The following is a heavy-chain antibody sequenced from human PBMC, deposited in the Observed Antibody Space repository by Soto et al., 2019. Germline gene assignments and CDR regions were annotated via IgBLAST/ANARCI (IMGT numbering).Heavy chain of an antibody. CDR3: ARDPVVRTDRDAFDI. V-gene: IGHV1-2*02. J-gene: IGHJ3*02. CDR1: GYTFTGYY. Sequence: ASVKVSCKASGYTFTGYYMHWVRQAPGQGLEWMGWINPNSGGTNYAQKFQGRVTMTRDTSISTAYMELSRLRSDETAVYYCARDPVVRTDRDAFDIWGQGTMVTVSS. D-gene: IGHD2-15*01. CDR2: INPNSGGT.